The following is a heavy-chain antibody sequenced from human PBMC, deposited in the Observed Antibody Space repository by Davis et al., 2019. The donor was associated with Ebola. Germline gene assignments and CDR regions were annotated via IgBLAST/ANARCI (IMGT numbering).Heavy chain of an antibody. Sequence: HTGGSLRLSCAASGFTFSNYYMHWVRQAPGKGLEWVARIKTDGSTTRYADSVKGRFTLSRDNTKNTLYLQMNSLRGEDTAVYYCVRDTSHQLPHWLYFYGMDVWGQGTTVTVSS. J-gene: IGHJ6*02. CDR2: IKTDGSTT. CDR1: GFTFSNYY. D-gene: IGHD2-2*01. CDR3: VRDTSHQLPHWLYFYGMDV. V-gene: IGHV3-74*01.